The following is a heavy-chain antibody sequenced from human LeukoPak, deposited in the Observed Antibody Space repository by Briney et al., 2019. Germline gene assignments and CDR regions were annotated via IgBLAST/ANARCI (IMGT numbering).Heavy chain of an antibody. CDR2: IKQDGSER. CDR3: AKSSGELLYTAFDY. Sequence: NPGGSLRLSCAASGFTFSSYWMNWVRQAPGKGLEWVANIKQDGSERYSVDSVKGRFTISRDNAKNSLYLQMNSLRAEDTAVYYCAKSSGELLYTAFDYWGQGTLVTVSS. D-gene: IGHD1-26*01. V-gene: IGHV3-7*01. J-gene: IGHJ4*02. CDR1: GFTFSSYW.